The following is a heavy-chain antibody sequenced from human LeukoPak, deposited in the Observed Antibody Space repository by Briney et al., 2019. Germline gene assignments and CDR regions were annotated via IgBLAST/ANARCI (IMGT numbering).Heavy chain of an antibody. D-gene: IGHD4-17*01. Sequence: GGSLRLSCAASGITFCTYAMRWVRQAPRKGLECVSGISGSGGSTFYADSEKGRLTISRDNSKGTMYLQMNSLRAEDTAVYFCAKGRGDDYGDCEWDLDYWGQGTLVTVSS. J-gene: IGHJ4*02. V-gene: IGHV3-23*01. CDR2: ISGSGGST. CDR1: GITFCTYA. CDR3: AKGRGDDYGDCEWDLDY.